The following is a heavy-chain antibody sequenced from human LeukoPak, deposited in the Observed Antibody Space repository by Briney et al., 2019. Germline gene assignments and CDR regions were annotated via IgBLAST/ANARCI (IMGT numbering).Heavy chain of an antibody. CDR2: INWNGGST. V-gene: IGHV3-20*04. CDR3: AKARGYSYGFDY. J-gene: IGHJ4*02. Sequence: PGGSLRLSCAASGFTFDDYGMSWVRQAPGKGLEWVSGINWNGGSTGYADSVKGRFTISRDNSKNTLYLQMNSLRAEDTAVYYCAKARGYSYGFDYWGQGTLVTVSS. CDR1: GFTFDDYG. D-gene: IGHD5-18*01.